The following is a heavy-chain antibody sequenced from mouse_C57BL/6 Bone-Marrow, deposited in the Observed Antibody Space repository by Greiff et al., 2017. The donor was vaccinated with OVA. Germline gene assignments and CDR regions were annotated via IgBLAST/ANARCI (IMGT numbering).Heavy chain of an antibody. CDR3: SEDSAVYFCARESYSYGTFAY. D-gene: IGHD1-1*01. V-gene: IGHV1-87*01. CDR2: GQGLEWIG. CDR1: YTFSRGMH. J-gene: IGHJ3*01. Sequence: VKLQESGPELARPWASVKISCQAFYTFSRGMHFAIRDTNYWMQWVKQRPGQGLEWIGTIHPGNGDTSYNQKFKGKATLTADKSPSTAYMQLSILPSEDSAVYFCARESYSYGTFAYWGQGTLVTVSA.